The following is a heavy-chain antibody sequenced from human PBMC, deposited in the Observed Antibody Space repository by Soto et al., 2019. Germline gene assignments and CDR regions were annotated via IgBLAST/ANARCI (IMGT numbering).Heavy chain of an antibody. V-gene: IGHV1-18*04. D-gene: IGHD6-19*01. CDR2: IRAYTGYT. CDR3: ARASDGYRSGWYVGYFDY. CDR1: GYTFTSYG. J-gene: IGHJ4*02. Sequence: QVQLVQSGGEVRKPGASVKVSCKASGYTFTSYGVGWVRQAPGQGLEWMGWIRAYTGYTNYAQKFQGRVTITTDTSTSTAYMELRSLISDDTAVYYCARASDGYRSGWYVGYFDYWGQGTLVTVSS.